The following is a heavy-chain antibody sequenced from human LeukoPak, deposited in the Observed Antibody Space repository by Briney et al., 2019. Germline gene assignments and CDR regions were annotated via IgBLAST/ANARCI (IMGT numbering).Heavy chain of an antibody. V-gene: IGHV3-7*01. Sequence: QAGGSLRLSCAVSGFTFSSYWMSWVRQAPGKGLEWVANIKQDGSEKYYVDPVKGRFTISRDNAKNSLFLQMNSLRAEDTAVYYCATDKDWTYLDYWGQGTLVTVSS. D-gene: IGHD3/OR15-3a*01. CDR1: GFTFSSYW. CDR2: IKQDGSEK. J-gene: IGHJ4*02. CDR3: ATDKDWTYLDY.